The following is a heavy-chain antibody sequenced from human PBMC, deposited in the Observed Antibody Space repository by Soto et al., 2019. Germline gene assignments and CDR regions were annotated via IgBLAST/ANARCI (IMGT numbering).Heavy chain of an antibody. CDR3: AREWSAFDY. J-gene: IGHJ4*02. Sequence: QVQLQESGPGLVKPSETLSLTCTVSGGSISPYKWTWIRQSPGQGLEWIAYIYSSGSSDYNPSLKGRVTISMDTSKNQYFLKLNSATAADTAVYYCAREWSAFDYWGQGILVTVSS. V-gene: IGHV4-4*08. CDR2: IYSSGSS. CDR1: GGSISPYK. D-gene: IGHD2-15*01.